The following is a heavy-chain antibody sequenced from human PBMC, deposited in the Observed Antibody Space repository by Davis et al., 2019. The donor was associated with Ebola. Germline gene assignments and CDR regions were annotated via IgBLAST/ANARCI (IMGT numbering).Heavy chain of an antibody. J-gene: IGHJ4*02. CDR1: GFTFSSYA. D-gene: IGHD3-9*01. V-gene: IGHV3-30-3*01. Sequence: PGGSLRLSCAASGFTFSSYAMHWVRQAPGKGLEWVAVISYDGSNKYYADSVKGRFTISRDNSKNTLYLQMNSLRAEDTAVYYCARDVPTYDILTGYFDYWGQGTLVTVSS. CDR3: ARDVPTYDILTGYFDY. CDR2: ISYDGSNK.